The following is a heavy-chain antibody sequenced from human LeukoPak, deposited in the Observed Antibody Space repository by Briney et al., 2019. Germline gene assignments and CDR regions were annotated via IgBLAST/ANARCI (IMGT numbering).Heavy chain of an antibody. CDR3: ARTQSQSGSYRYYFGY. CDR2: IYYISNT. J-gene: IGHJ4*02. D-gene: IGHD1-26*01. V-gene: IGHV4-61*08. CDR1: GASVGSAGYY. Sequence: SETLSLTCTVSGASVGSAGYYSSWIRQPPGGGLEWIGYIYYISNTNYNPSLKSRVTMSVDPSKNQFSLKLNSVTAADTAVYYCARTQSQSGSYRYYFGYWGQGTLVTVSS.